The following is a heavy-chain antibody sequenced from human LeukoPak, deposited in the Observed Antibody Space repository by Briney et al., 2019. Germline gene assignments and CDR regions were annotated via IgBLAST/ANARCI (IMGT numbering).Heavy chain of an antibody. CDR1: GFTHSSYA. CDR2: ISYDGSNK. V-gene: IGHV3-30-3*01. Sequence: PGGSLRLSCAASGFTHSSYAMHLVRQAPGKGLEWVAVISYDGSNKYYADSVKGRFTISRDNSKNTLYLQMNSLRAEDTAVYYCARCFDDYDFYFDYWGQGTLVTVSS. CDR3: ARCFDDYDFYFDY. D-gene: IGHD4-17*01. J-gene: IGHJ4*02.